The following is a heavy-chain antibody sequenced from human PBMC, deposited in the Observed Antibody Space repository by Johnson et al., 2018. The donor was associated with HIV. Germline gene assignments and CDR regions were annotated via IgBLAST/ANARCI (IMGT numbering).Heavy chain of an antibody. J-gene: IGHJ3*02. CDR1: GFTFDDYA. Sequence: QVQLVESGGGLVQPGRSLRLSCAASGFTFDDYALHWIRQSPGKGLEWVAVISFDGGDKYYADSVKGRFAISRDNSKNTLYLQMNSVRPEDTAIYYCAREDPVLWAFDIWGQGTLVTVSS. V-gene: IGHV3-30*03. D-gene: IGHD2/OR15-2a*01. CDR3: AREDPVLWAFDI. CDR2: ISFDGGDK.